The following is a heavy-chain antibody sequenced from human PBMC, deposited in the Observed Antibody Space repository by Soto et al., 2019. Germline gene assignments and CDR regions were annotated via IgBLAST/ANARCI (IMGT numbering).Heavy chain of an antibody. CDR1: GFSFSRDT. Sequence: GGSLILSCRACGFSFSRDTVSWVRQSRGKGLEWVSSISSSGRYIYYAESLKGRITISRDNAENSLSLQMNSLRVDDTAVYFCARERNPIADYHYYGMDVWGQGTTVTVSS. J-gene: IGHJ6*02. D-gene: IGHD6-13*01. CDR3: ARERNPIADYHYYGMDV. CDR2: ISSSGRYI. V-gene: IGHV3-21*01.